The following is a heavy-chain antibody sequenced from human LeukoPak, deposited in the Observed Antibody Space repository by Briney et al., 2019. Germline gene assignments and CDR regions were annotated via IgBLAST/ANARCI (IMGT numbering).Heavy chain of an antibody. Sequence: GGSLRLSCAASGFTFSSYWMHWVRQAPGKGLVWVSRINSDGSSTTYADSVKGRFTISRGNAKNTLYLQMNSLRAEDTAVYYCAKTEATAAAFDFWGQGTLVTVSS. CDR1: GFTFSSYW. J-gene: IGHJ3*01. D-gene: IGHD6-13*01. CDR2: INSDGSST. V-gene: IGHV3-74*01. CDR3: AKTEATAAAFDF.